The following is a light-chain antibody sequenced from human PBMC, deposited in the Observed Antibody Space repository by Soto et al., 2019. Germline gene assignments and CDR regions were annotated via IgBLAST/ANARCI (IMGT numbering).Light chain of an antibody. Sequence: QSALTQPASVSGSLGQSITISCSGTSSDVGGDTYVSWYQQHPGKVPKLIIYEASNRPSGVSHRFSCSESGNTASLTISGLQAEDEADYYCSAYTTSNTLVVFGGGTKLTVL. J-gene: IGLJ2*01. CDR1: SSDVGGDTY. CDR2: EAS. V-gene: IGLV2-14*01. CDR3: SAYTTSNTLVV.